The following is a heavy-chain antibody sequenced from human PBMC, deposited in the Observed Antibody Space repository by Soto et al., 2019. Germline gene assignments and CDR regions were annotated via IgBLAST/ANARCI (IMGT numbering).Heavy chain of an antibody. CDR2: ISTYNGDT. Sequence: ASVKVSCKASGYTFTRHAISWVRQAPGQGLEWMGWISTYNGDTKYAPKFQGRVTMTKDTSASTAYMELRSLTSDDTAVYYCARVPDVWGQGTTVTVSS. CDR1: GYTFTRHA. J-gene: IGHJ6*02. CDR3: ARVPDV. V-gene: IGHV1-18*04.